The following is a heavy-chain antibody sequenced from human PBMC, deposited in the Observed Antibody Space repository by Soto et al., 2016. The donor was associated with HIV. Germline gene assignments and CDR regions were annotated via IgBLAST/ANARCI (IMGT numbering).Heavy chain of an antibody. CDR2: ISGSGGST. D-gene: IGHD6-13*01. CDR1: RFTFSQLC. V-gene: IGHV3-23*01. CDR3: AEAGVGYSSSWYGAFDY. Sequence: EVQLLESGGGLVQPGGPVRLSCAASRFTFSQLCHELGPPGSREGLEWVSVISGSGGSTYYADSVKGRFTISRDNSKNTLYLQMNSLRAEDTAVYYCAEAGVGYSSSWYGAFDYWGQGTLVTVSS. J-gene: IGHJ4*02.